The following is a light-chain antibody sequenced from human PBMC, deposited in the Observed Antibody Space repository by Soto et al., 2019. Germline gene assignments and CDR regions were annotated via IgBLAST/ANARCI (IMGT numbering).Light chain of an antibody. CDR3: SSFSAITREV. CDR2: EVS. V-gene: IGLV2-14*01. Sequence: QSALTQPASVSGSPGQSITISCTGTSSDVGGYKYVSWYQQHPDKAPKLMIYEVSNRPSGVSHRFSGSKSGNTASLTISGLQTEDEADYYCSSFSAITREVFGGGTKVTVL. J-gene: IGLJ2*01. CDR1: SSDVGGYKY.